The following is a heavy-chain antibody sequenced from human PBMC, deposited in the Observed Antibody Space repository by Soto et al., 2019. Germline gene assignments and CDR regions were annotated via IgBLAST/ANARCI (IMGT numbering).Heavy chain of an antibody. CDR3: AKDVGYCSSVSCHPHLEH. Sequence: EVRLVDSGGGLVQPGRSLRLSCAASGFGFDDYAMHWVRQAPGKGLEWVSGISWYSGSLGYVDSVKGRFTISRDNDKNTLYLQMNSLRVEDTAFYYCAKDVGYCSSVSCHPHLEHWGQGALVTVSS. D-gene: IGHD2-2*01. J-gene: IGHJ1*01. CDR1: GFGFDDYA. CDR2: ISWYSGSL. V-gene: IGHV3-9*01.